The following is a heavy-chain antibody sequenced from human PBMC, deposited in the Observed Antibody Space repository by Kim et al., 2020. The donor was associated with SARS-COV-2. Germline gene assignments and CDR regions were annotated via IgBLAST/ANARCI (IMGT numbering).Heavy chain of an antibody. CDR2: ISYDGSNK. CDR1: GFTFSSYG. D-gene: IGHD6-19*01. J-gene: IGHJ4*02. Sequence: GGSLRLSCAASGFTFSSYGMHWVRQAPGKGLEWVAVISYDGSNKYYADSVKGRFTISRDNSKNTLYLQMNSLRAEDTAVYYCAKSGGIAVAGTYSWGQGTLVTVSS. V-gene: IGHV3-30*18. CDR3: AKSGGIAVAGTYS.